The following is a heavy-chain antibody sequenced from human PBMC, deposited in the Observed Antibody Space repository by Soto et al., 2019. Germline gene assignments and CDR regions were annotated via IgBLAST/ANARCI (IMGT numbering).Heavy chain of an antibody. Sequence: SVKVSCKASSGTFNSYAISWVRQAPGQGLEWMGGIIPIFGTANYAQKFQGRVTITADESTCTAYMELSSLRSEDTAVYYCARRIAARQDYYYGMDVWCLGNTVTVSS. CDR3: ARRIAARQDYYYGMDV. D-gene: IGHD6-6*01. CDR2: IIPIFGTA. J-gene: IGHJ6*02. CDR1: SGTFNSYA. V-gene: IGHV1-69*13.